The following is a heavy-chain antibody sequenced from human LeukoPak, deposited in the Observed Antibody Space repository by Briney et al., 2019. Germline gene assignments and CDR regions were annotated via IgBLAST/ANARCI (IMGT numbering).Heavy chain of an antibody. CDR3: ARHEGSHDSKT. J-gene: IGHJ4*02. Sequence: SETLSLTCSVSGGSISSNSHYWGWIRQPPGKGLEWIGTVYYTGVTYYNPSLKSRGTISIDTSKNQFSLKLTSVIAADTAVYYCARHEGSHDSKTGGQGTLVTVSS. D-gene: IGHD3-9*01. CDR2: VYYTGVT. V-gene: IGHV4-39*01. CDR1: GGSISSNSHY.